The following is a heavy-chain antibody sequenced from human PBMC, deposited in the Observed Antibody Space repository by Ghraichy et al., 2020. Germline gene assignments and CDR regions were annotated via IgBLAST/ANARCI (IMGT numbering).Heavy chain of an antibody. J-gene: IGHJ4*02. D-gene: IGHD5-12*01. Sequence: GESLNISCAASGFGVRSNYMSWVRQAPGKGLEWVSVIYSGDATYYADSVKGRFTMSRDISKNTVFLQMNSLRAEDTAVYFCARGGYPTYYFDFWGQGTLVIVSS. CDR1: GFGVRSNY. CDR3: ARGGYPTYYFDF. V-gene: IGHV3-53*01. CDR2: IYSGDAT.